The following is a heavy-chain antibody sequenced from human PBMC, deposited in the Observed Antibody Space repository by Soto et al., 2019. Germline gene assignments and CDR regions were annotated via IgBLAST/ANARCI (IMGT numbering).Heavy chain of an antibody. CDR1: GYSFTNYG. D-gene: IGHD6-19*01. J-gene: IGHJ6*03. CDR3: ARDRGVAPPVAGNTHYYYYMDV. CDR2: ISAYNGDT. Sequence: QDQLVQSGGEVKKPGASVKVSCKASGYSFTNYGITWVRRAPGQGFEWMGWISAYNGDTNYAQKLQGRVTMTTDASTSTAYLELRSLRSDDTALYYCARDRGVAPPVAGNTHYYYYMDVWGKGTTVTVSS. V-gene: IGHV1-18*01.